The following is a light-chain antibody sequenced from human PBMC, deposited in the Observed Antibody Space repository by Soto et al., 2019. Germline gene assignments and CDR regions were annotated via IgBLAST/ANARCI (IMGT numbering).Light chain of an antibody. Sequence: DIQMTQSPSTLSGSVGDRVTITCRASQTISSWLAWYQQKPGKPPKLLIFAASTLQSGVPSRFSGGGSGTDFTLTINSLQPEDFATYYCQQTYSSSTFGPGTKVDIK. CDR2: AAS. J-gene: IGKJ3*01. CDR1: QTISSW. V-gene: IGKV1-5*01. CDR3: QQTYSSST.